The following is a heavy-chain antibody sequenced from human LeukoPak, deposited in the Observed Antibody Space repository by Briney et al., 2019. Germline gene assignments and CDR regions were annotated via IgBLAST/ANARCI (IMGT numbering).Heavy chain of an antibody. CDR1: GFTLSSFD. V-gene: IGHV3-23*01. CDR3: AKPDGPDF. Sequence: GGSLRLSCAVSGFTLSSFDMSWVRQAPGKGLEWVSTITFSGDYTFYADSVKGRFTISRDNSKNTLYLHMNSLRAEDTAIYYCAKPDGPDFWGQGTLVTVSS. J-gene: IGHJ4*02. CDR2: ITFSGDYT. D-gene: IGHD4-17*01.